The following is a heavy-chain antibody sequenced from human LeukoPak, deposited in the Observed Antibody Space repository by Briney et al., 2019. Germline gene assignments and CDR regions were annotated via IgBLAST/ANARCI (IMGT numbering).Heavy chain of an antibody. Sequence: PGGSLRLSCAASGFTFSSYEMNWARQAPGKGLEWVSYISSSGSTIYYADSVKGRFTISRDNAKNSLYLQMNSLRAEDTAVYYCARDLAAAGLDYWGQGTLVTVSS. CDR3: ARDLAAAGLDY. D-gene: IGHD6-13*01. J-gene: IGHJ4*02. CDR2: ISSSGSTI. CDR1: GFTFSSYE. V-gene: IGHV3-48*03.